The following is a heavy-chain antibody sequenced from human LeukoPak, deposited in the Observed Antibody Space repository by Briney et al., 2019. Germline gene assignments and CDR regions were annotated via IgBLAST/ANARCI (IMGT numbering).Heavy chain of an antibody. CDR3: ARGRIAARPRFDY. J-gene: IGHJ4*02. D-gene: IGHD6-6*01. CDR2: IYSGGST. Sequence: PGGSLRLSCAASGFTVSSNYMSWVRQAPGKGLEWVSVIYSGGSTYYADSVKGRFTISRDNSKNTLYLQMNSLRAEDTAGYYCARGRIAARPRFDYWGQGTLVTVSS. V-gene: IGHV3-66*02. CDR1: GFTVSSNY.